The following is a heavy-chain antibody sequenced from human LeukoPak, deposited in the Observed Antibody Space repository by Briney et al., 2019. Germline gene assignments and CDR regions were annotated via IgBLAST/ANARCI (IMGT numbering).Heavy chain of an antibody. V-gene: IGHV1-18*01. J-gene: IGHJ5*02. CDR3: ARDTPRITMVRGVITNNWFDP. CDR1: GYTFTSYG. Sequence: ASVKVSCKASGYTFTSYGISWVRQAPGQGLVWMGWISAYNGNTNYAQKLQGRVAMTTDTSTSTAYMELRSLRSDDTAVYYCARDTPRITMVRGVITNNWFDPWGQGTLVTVSS. D-gene: IGHD3-10*01. CDR2: ISAYNGNT.